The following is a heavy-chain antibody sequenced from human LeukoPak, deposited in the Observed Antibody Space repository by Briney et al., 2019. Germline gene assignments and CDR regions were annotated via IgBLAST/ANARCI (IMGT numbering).Heavy chain of an antibody. Sequence: PSGTLSLTCAVSGGSISNNNWGSWVRQPPGKGLGWIGEIYHSGSTTYNPSRKGPITISVDKSKNQFSQRLGPVAAAGTAVYYCARDLASMVRGVIVDDYWGQGTLVTVSS. CDR2: IYHSGST. CDR1: GGSISNNNW. D-gene: IGHD3-10*01. V-gene: IGHV4-4*02. CDR3: ARDLASMVRGVIVDDY. J-gene: IGHJ4*02.